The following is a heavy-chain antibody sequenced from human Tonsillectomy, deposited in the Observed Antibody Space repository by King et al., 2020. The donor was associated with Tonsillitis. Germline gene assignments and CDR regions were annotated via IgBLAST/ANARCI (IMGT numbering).Heavy chain of an antibody. Sequence: VQLVESGAEVKKPGDSLKISCTGSGYNFNSYWLGWVRQMPGKGLDWMGIIYPDDSDTSYSPSFEGELNISVDRSNSTAYLQWSSLKASDTAIYDCAKSADKPMVADDALDIWGQGTMVTVSS. D-gene: IGHD2-15*01. V-gene: IGHV5-51*01. CDR1: GYNFNSYW. CDR2: IYPDDSDT. J-gene: IGHJ3*02. CDR3: AKSADKPMVADDALDI.